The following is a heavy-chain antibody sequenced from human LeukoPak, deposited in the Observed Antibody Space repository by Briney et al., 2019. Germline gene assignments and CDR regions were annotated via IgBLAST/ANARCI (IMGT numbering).Heavy chain of an antibody. CDR1: GDSVSRSDSY. Sequence: SETLSLXCSVSGDSVSRSDSYWDWIRQPPGKGLEWIGTIYYSGRTYYSPSLKSRVTMSVDPSNNQFSLNLRSVTAADTALYYCARRRYYDGSGYLEWGQGTLLSVSS. V-gene: IGHV4-39*01. CDR2: IYYSGRT. J-gene: IGHJ1*01. D-gene: IGHD3-22*01. CDR3: ARRRYYDGSGYLE.